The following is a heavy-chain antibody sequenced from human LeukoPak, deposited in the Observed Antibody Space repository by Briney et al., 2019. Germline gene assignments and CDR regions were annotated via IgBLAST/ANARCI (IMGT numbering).Heavy chain of an antibody. CDR2: ILYDGTNK. CDR1: GFSFSTYG. V-gene: IGHV3-30*03. CDR3: ARPRARYFDGMDV. D-gene: IGHD3-9*01. Sequence: GRSLRLSCVGSGFSFSTYGMHWVRQAPGKGLEWVAVILYDGTNKYSADSVKGRFTISRDNSKNTLYLQMNSLRAEDTAVYYCARPRARYFDGMDVWGQGTTVTVSS. J-gene: IGHJ6*02.